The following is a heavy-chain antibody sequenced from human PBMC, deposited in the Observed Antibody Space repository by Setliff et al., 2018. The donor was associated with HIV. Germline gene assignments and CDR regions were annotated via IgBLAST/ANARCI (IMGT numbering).Heavy chain of an antibody. V-gene: IGHV3-11*01. CDR3: ARVHRGGYEDSSGYLWAHDY. D-gene: IGHD3-22*01. J-gene: IGHJ4*02. CDR2: ISGSGSTI. CDR1: GFTFSDYY. Sequence: LRLSCAASGFTFSDYYMSWIRQAPGKGLEWVACISGSGSTIYYADSVKGRFTISRDNARNSLYVQMNSLRVEDTAVYFCARVHRGGYEDSSGYLWAHDYWGQGTLVTVSS.